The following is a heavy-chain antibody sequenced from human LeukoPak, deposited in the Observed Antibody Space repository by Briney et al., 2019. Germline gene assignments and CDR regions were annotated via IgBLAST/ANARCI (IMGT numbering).Heavy chain of an antibody. CDR2: ISYDGSNK. V-gene: IGHV3-30-3*01. D-gene: IGHD6-19*01. CDR3: AGSQWPKYYFDY. CDR1: GFTFSSYA. Sequence: PGGSLRLSCAASGFTFSSYAMHWVRQAPGKGLEWVAVISYDGSNKYYADSVKGRFTISRDNSKNTLYLQMNSLRAEDTAVYYCAGSQWPKYYFDYWGQGTLVTVSS. J-gene: IGHJ4*02.